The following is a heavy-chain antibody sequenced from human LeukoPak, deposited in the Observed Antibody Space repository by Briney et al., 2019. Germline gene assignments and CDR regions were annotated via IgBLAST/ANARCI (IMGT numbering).Heavy chain of an antibody. CDR3: ASRYGSGSYWNFDY. Sequence: SETLSLTCAVYGGSFSGYYWSWIRQPPGKGLEWIGEINHSGSTNYNPSLKSRVTISVDTSKNQFSLKLSSVTAADTAVYYCASRYGSGSYWNFDYWGQGTLVTVSS. CDR1: GGSFSGYY. D-gene: IGHD3-10*01. CDR2: INHSGST. V-gene: IGHV4-34*01. J-gene: IGHJ4*02.